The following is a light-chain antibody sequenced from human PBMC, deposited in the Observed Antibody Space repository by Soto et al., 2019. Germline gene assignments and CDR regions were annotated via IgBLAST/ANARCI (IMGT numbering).Light chain of an antibody. CDR2: GAS. J-gene: IGKJ1*01. V-gene: IGKV3-20*01. Sequence: EIVLTQSPGTLSFSPGERCTLSFMGSQSGSSGYLAWYQQKPGQTPRLLIYGASGRATGIPDRFSGSGSGTDFTLTISRLEPEDFAVYYCQQYGNSPSTFGQGTKVDIK. CDR3: QQYGNSPST. CDR1: QSGSSGY.